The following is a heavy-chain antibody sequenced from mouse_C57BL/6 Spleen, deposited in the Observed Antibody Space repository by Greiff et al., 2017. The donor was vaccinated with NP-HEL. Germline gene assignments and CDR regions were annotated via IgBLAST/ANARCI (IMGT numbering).Heavy chain of an antibody. CDR3: ARASNSPYYAMDY. CDR2: IYPGSGNT. CDR1: GYTFTDYY. Sequence: LEESGAELVRPGALVKLSCKASGYTFTDYYINWVKQRPGQGLEWIARIYPGSGNTYYNEKFKGKATLTAEKSSSTAYMQLSSLTSEDSAVYFCARASNSPYYAMDYWGQGTSVTVSS. D-gene: IGHD2-5*01. V-gene: IGHV1-76*01. J-gene: IGHJ4*01.